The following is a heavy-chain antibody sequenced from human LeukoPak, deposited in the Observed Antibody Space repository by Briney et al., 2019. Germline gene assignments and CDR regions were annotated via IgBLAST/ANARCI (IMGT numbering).Heavy chain of an antibody. CDR2: IDEGGSNA. V-gene: IGHV3-74*03. J-gene: IGHJ4*02. CDR3: IRDEALWRLDY. Sequence: GGSLRLSCAASGFTFSNHWMHWVRHAPGKGVVWVSRIDEGGSNAMYADSVKGRFSISRDNAKNTVNLQMNSLRAEDTGVYYCIRDEALWRLDYWGQGTLVTVS. D-gene: IGHD2-21*01. CDR1: GFTFSNHW.